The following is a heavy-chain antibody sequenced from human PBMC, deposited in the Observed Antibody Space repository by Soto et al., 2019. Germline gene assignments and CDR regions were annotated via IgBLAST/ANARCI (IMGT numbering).Heavy chain of an antibody. CDR3: AKDRAKWELLEDY. D-gene: IGHD1-26*01. Sequence: EVQLLESGGGLVQPGGSLRLSCAASGLTFSSYAMTWVRQAPGKGLEWVSTISGSGGSTYYADSVKGRFTISRDNSKDTLYLQMNSLRAEDTAVYYCAKDRAKWELLEDYWGQGTLVTVSS. CDR2: ISGSGGST. V-gene: IGHV3-23*01. CDR1: GLTFSSYA. J-gene: IGHJ4*02.